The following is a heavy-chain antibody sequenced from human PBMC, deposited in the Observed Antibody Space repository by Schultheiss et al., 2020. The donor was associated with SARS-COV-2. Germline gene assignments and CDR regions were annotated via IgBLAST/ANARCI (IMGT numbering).Heavy chain of an antibody. CDR2: IYTSGST. V-gene: IGHV4-4*07. D-gene: IGHD3-3*01. Sequence: SQTLSLTCTVSGGSISSYYWSWIRQPAGKGLEWIGRIYTSGSTNYNPSLKSRVTMSVDTSKNQFSLKLSSVTAADTAVYYCARIYDWSGYYPAYYYYGMDVWGQGTTVTVSS. CDR1: GGSISSYY. CDR3: ARIYDWSGYYPAYYYYGMDV. J-gene: IGHJ6*02.